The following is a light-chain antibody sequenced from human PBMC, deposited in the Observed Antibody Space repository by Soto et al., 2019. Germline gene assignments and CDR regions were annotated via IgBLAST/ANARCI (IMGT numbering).Light chain of an antibody. V-gene: IGKV3-11*01. Sequence: EIVLTQSPATLSLSPGEIATLSCRASQSVSSYLAWYQQKPGQAPRLLIYDASNRSTGIPARLSGSGSGTDFTLTISSLEPEDFAVYYCQQRSNWPPTWTFGQGNKVEIK. CDR1: QSVSSY. CDR3: QQRSNWPPTWT. J-gene: IGKJ1*01. CDR2: DAS.